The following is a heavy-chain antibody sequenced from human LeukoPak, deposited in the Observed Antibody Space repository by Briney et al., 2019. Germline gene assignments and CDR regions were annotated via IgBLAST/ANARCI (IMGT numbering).Heavy chain of an antibody. CDR3: ASVAVAGPEYRIGWFDP. V-gene: IGHV4-31*03. Sequence: PSQTLSLTCTVSGGSISSGGYYWSWIRQHPGKGLEWIGYIYYSGSTYYNPSLKSRVTISVDTSKNQFSLKLSSVTAADTAVYYCASVAVAGPEYRIGWFDPWGQGTLATVSS. J-gene: IGHJ5*02. D-gene: IGHD6-19*01. CDR2: IYYSGST. CDR1: GGSISSGGYY.